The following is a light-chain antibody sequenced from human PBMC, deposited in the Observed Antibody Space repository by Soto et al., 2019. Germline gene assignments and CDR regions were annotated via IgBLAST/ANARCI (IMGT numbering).Light chain of an antibody. Sequence: GDRVTITCRASQSISSWLAWYQQKPGKAPKLLIYDASSLESGVPSRFSGSGSGTEFTLTISSLQPEDIATYYCQQYDNLFTFGGGTKVDIK. V-gene: IGKV1-5*01. CDR2: DAS. CDR3: QQYDNLFT. J-gene: IGKJ4*01. CDR1: QSISSW.